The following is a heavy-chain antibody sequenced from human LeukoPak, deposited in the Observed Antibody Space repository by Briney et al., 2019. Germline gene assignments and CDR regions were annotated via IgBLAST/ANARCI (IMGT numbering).Heavy chain of an antibody. J-gene: IGHJ4*02. D-gene: IGHD2-15*01. Sequence: ASVKVSCKASGYTFTGYYMHWVRQAPGQGLEWMGWINPNSGGTNYAQKLQGRVTMTTDTSTSTAYMELRSLRSDDTAVYYCARDCSGGSCYFDYWGQGTLVTVSS. CDR1: GYTFTGYY. CDR2: INPNSGGT. V-gene: IGHV1-2*02. CDR3: ARDCSGGSCYFDY.